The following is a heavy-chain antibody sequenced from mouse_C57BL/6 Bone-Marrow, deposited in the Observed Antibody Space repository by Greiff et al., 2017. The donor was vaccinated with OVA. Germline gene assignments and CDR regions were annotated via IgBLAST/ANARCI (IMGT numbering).Heavy chain of an antibody. J-gene: IGHJ4*01. D-gene: IGHD2-1*01. CDR2: ILPGSGST. CDR1: GYTFTGYW. Sequence: QVQLKESGAELMKPGASVKLSCKATGYTFTGYWIEWVKQRPGHGLEWIGAILPGSGSTNYNEKFKGKATFTADTSSNTAYMQLSSLTTEDSAIYYCAKLNGNYPFYYAMDYWGQGTSVTVSS. CDR3: AKLNGNYPFYYAMDY. V-gene: IGHV1-9*01.